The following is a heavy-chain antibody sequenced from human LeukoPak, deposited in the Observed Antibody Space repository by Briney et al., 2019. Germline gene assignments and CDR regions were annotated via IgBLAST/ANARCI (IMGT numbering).Heavy chain of an antibody. Sequence: PGGSLRLSCAASGFTFSSYSMHWVRPAPGKGLEWVSSISSSSSYINYADSVKGRFTISRDNAKKALYLQMNSLRAEDTAVYYCARDSGSYYPEYFQYWGQGTLVTVSS. CDR2: ISSSSSYI. CDR1: GFTFSSYS. CDR3: ARDSGSYYPEYFQY. D-gene: IGHD1-26*01. V-gene: IGHV3-21*01. J-gene: IGHJ1*01.